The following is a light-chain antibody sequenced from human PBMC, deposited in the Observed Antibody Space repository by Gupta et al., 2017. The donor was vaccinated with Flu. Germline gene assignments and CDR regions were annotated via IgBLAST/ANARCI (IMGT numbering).Light chain of an antibody. Sequence: PSSLSASVGDRVTITCRASQTITSYLNWYQQKPGRAPNLLIHGASRLQSGVPSRFSGSGSGTDFTLTISSLQPEDFATYYCQQSSSTLLTFGAGTKVEIK. V-gene: IGKV1-39*01. CDR3: QQSSSTLLT. CDR1: QTITSY. CDR2: GAS. J-gene: IGKJ4*01.